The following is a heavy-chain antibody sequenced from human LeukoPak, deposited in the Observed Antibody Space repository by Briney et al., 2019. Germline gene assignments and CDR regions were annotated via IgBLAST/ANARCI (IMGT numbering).Heavy chain of an antibody. CDR2: INHSGST. J-gene: IGHJ4*02. D-gene: IGHD5-18*01. CDR1: GGSFSGYY. Sequence: PSETLSLTCAVYGGSFSGYYWSWIRQPPGKGLEWIGEINHSGSTNYNPSLKSRVTISVDTSKNQFSLKLSSVTAADTAVYYCARVRDTAMYDYWGQGTLVTVSS. CDR3: ARVRDTAMYDY. V-gene: IGHV4-34*01.